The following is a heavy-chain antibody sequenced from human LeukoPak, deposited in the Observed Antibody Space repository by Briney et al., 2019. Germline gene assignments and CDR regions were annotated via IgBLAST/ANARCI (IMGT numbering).Heavy chain of an antibody. D-gene: IGHD5-12*01. V-gene: IGHV1-2*02. Sequence: ASVRVSCKASGYTFTGYFLHWVQQAPGQGLEWMGWINPNSGGTNYAQKFQGRVTMTRDTSISTAYMELSSLRSEDTAVYYCARISGYGYYFDYWGQGTLVTVSS. J-gene: IGHJ4*02. CDR3: ARISGYGYYFDY. CDR1: GYTFTGYF. CDR2: INPNSGGT.